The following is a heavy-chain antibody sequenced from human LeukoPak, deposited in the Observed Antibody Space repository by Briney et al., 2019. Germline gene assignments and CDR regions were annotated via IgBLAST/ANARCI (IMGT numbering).Heavy chain of an antibody. V-gene: IGHV4-59*01. J-gene: IGHJ4*02. CDR2: IYYSGST. D-gene: IGHD6-13*01. CDR1: GGSISNYY. CDR3: ARYAADGRTLEF. Sequence: SETLSLTCTVSGGSISNYYWSWLRQPPGMGLEWIGYIYYSGSTSYSPSLKSRVTISVDTSKDQFSLKLTSLTAADTAVYYCARYAADGRTLEFWGQGTLVTVSS.